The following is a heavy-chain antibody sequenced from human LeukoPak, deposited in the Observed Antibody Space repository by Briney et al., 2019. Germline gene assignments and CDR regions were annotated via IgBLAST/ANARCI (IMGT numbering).Heavy chain of an antibody. J-gene: IGHJ4*02. Sequence: SETLSLTCTVSGGSISSSSYYWGWIRQPPGKGLEWIGSIYYSGSTYYNPSLNSRVTISVDTSKNQFSLKLSSVTAADTAVYYCARRSGITIFGVVTHYFDYWGQGTLVTVSS. CDR3: ARRSGITIFGVVTHYFDY. CDR1: GGSISSSSYY. CDR2: IYYSGST. D-gene: IGHD3-3*01. V-gene: IGHV4-39*01.